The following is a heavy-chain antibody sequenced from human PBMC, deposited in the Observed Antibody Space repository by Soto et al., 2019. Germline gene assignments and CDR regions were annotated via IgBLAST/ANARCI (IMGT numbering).Heavy chain of an antibody. V-gene: IGHV1-69*13. CDR3: ARDLYSYGQNHDAFDI. CDR1: GGTFSSYA. D-gene: IGHD5-18*01. CDR2: IIPIFGTA. J-gene: IGHJ3*02. Sequence: ASVKVSCKASGGTFSSYAISWVRQAPGQGLEWMGGIIPIFGTANYAQKFQGRVTITADESTSTAYMELSSLRSEDTAVYYCARDLYSYGQNHDAFDIWGQGTMVTVSS.